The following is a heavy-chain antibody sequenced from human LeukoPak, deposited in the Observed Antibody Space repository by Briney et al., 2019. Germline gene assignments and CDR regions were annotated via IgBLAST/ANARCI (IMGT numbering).Heavy chain of an antibody. CDR2: NYYVGGV. V-gene: IGHV4-59*01. Sequence: SETLSLTCTASEESPNASYSTWIPQPPGGGLGWIGYNYYVGGVRSNPALERRVSLSSDTSKNQVSLRLTSVTAAPTARYFCPTVATPPPGQGNWGLSFDHWGQGILVTVSP. J-gene: IGHJ4*02. CDR1: EESPNASY. D-gene: IGHD7-27*01. CDR3: PTVATPPPGQGNWGLSFDH.